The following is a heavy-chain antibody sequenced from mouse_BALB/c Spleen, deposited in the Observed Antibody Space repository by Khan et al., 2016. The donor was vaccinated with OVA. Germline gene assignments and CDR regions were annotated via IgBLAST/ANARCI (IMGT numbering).Heavy chain of an antibody. J-gene: IGHJ2*01. D-gene: IGHD2-3*01. CDR3: ARDDGYSDY. Sequence: VQLQQSGPGLVKPSQSLSLTCTVTGYSITSDYAWNWIRQFPGNKLEWMGYISYSGSTSYNPSLKSRISITRDTSKNQFFLQLNSVTTEDTATYYCARDDGYSDYWGQGTTLTVSS. CDR2: ISYSGST. V-gene: IGHV3-2*02. CDR1: GYSITSDYA.